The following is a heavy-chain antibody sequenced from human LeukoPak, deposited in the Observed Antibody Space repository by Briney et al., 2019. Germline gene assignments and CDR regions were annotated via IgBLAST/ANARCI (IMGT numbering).Heavy chain of an antibody. V-gene: IGHV3-48*03. CDR1: GFTFSSYE. CDR3: ARDRALRYYFDY. D-gene: IGHD3-10*01. Sequence: PGGSLRLSCAASGFTFSSYEMNWVRQAPGKGLEWVSYISSSGSTIYYADSVKGRFTISRDNAKNSLYLQMNSLRAEDTAVYYCARDRALRYYFDYWGQGTLVTVSS. CDR2: ISSSGSTI. J-gene: IGHJ4*02.